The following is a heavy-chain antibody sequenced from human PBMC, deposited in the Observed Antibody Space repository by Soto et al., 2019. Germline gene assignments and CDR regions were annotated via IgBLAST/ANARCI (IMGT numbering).Heavy chain of an antibody. J-gene: IGHJ4*02. V-gene: IGHV4-34*01. CDR3: ARGLISGSHYSGGWYYFDS. D-gene: IGHD1-26*01. CDR2: INHSGSA. CDR1: GGSFSGYI. Sequence: SETLSLTCDVYGGSFSGYILTWIRQTPGKGLQWIGQINHSGSANYNPSLKSRVTISVHTSNSQFSLELSSVTAADTAVYYRARGLISGSHYSGGWYYFDSWGQGTQVTVSS.